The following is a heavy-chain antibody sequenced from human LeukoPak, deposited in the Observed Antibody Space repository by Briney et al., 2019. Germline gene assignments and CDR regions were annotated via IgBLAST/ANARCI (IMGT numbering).Heavy chain of an antibody. J-gene: IGHJ4*02. D-gene: IGHD3-10*01. CDR1: GGSISSVGYY. Sequence: SETLSLTCTVSGGSISSVGYYWSWIRQPPGKGLEWIGEIGNSGSTNYNPSLESRVTISIDTSKNQFSLTVRSVTAADAAFYYCARTGEKRISGSGSYYRGRPIDYWGQGTLVTVSS. CDR2: IGNSGST. CDR3: ARTGEKRISGSGSYYRGRPIDY. V-gene: IGHV4-39*07.